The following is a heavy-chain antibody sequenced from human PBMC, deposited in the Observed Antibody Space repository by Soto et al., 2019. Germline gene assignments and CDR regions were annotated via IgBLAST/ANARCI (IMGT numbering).Heavy chain of an antibody. J-gene: IGHJ4*02. CDR3: ARSLTAMVTFDY. D-gene: IGHD5-18*01. CDR2: IYYSGST. V-gene: IGHV4-31*03. Sequence: SETLSLTCTVSGGSISSGGYYWSWIRQHPGKGLEWIGYIYYSGSTYYNPSLKSRVTISVDTSKNQFSLKLSSVTAADTAVYYCARSLTAMVTFDYWGQGTLVTVSS. CDR1: GGSISSGGYY.